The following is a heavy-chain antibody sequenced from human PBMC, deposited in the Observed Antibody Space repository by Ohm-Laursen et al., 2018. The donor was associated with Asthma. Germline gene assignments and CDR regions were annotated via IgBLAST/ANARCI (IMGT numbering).Heavy chain of an antibody. J-gene: IGHJ3*02. Sequence: GASVKVSCKASGGTFSSYAISWVRQAPGQGLEWMGGIIPIFGIANYAQKFQGRVTITADKSTSTAYMELSSLRSEDTAVYYCARARIVATIWSAFDIWGQGTMVTVSS. D-gene: IGHD5-12*01. CDR2: IIPIFGIA. V-gene: IGHV1-69*10. CDR1: GGTFSSYA. CDR3: ARARIVATIWSAFDI.